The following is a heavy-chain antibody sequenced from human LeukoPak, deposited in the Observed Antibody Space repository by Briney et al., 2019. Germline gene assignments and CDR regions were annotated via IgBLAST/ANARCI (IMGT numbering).Heavy chain of an antibody. Sequence: PGGSLRLSCAASGFTFSSYAMHGVRQAPGKGLEWVAVISYDGSNKYYADSVKGRFTISRDNSKNTLYLQMNSLRAEDTAVYYCARESRYYDSSGYYDYWGQGTLVTVSS. D-gene: IGHD3-22*01. CDR1: GFTFSSYA. CDR2: ISYDGSNK. J-gene: IGHJ4*02. V-gene: IGHV3-30-3*01. CDR3: ARESRYYDSSGYYDY.